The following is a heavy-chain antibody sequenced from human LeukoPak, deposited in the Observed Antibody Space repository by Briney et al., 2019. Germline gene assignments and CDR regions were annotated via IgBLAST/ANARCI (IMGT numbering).Heavy chain of an antibody. CDR3: ARSSGRSPNRDYMDV. CDR1: GYTFTGYY. D-gene: IGHD1-14*01. Sequence: GASVKVSCKASGYTFTGYYMHWVRQAPGQGLEWMGVITPSGGRISYAQKFQGRVTMTRDTSTSTVYMDLSSLRSEDTAVYYCARSSGRSPNRDYMDVWGKGTTVTISS. V-gene: IGHV1-46*01. J-gene: IGHJ6*03. CDR2: ITPSGGRI.